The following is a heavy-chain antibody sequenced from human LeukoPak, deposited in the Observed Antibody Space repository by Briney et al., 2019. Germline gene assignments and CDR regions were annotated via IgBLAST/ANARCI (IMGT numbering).Heavy chain of an antibody. CDR2: IYSSGNT. CDR3: ARGRLVVVTAIAARRREKAFDI. CDR1: GFTFGDYA. D-gene: IGHD2-21*02. J-gene: IGHJ3*02. Sequence: LRLSCTASGFTFGDYAMSWIRQPPGKGLEWLGHIYSSGNTNYNPSLKNRLTMSVDTSKNQFSLKLNSVTAADTAVYYCARGRLVVVTAIAARRREKAFDIWGQGTMVTVSS. V-gene: IGHV4-59*12.